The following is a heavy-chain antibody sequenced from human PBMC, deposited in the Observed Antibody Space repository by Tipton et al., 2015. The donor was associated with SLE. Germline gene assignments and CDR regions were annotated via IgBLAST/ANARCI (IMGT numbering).Heavy chain of an antibody. J-gene: IGHJ6*03. CDR1: GGSISSSSYY. CDR3: AREARPYYYYYYMDG. Sequence: TLSLTCTVSGGSISSSSYYWGWIRQPPGKGLEWIGSIYYSGSTYYSPSLKSRVTISVDTSKNQFSLKLSSVTAADTAVYYCAREARPYYYYYYMDGWGKGTTVTVSS. V-gene: IGHV4-39*07. CDR2: IYYSGST.